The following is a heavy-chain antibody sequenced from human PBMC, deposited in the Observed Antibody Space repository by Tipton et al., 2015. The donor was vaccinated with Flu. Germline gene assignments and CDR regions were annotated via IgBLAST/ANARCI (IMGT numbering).Heavy chain of an antibody. CDR1: GVSIRGGTYY. CDR2: IFATGAT. D-gene: IGHD3-22*01. Sequence: TLSLTCSVSGVSIRGGTYYWSWIRQPAGKGLEYIGRIFATGATDYNPSLKSRVTISVDTSKNQFSLKLTSVTAADTAVYYCARATDSSGTGFDYWGQGTLVTVSS. CDR3: ARATDSSGTGFDY. V-gene: IGHV4-61*02. J-gene: IGHJ4*02.